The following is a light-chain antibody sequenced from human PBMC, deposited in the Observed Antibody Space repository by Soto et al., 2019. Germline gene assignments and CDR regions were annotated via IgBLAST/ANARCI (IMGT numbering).Light chain of an antibody. CDR3: QQSYNTPLT. CDR1: QNISTY. CDR2: TAS. V-gene: IGKV1-39*01. J-gene: IGKJ4*01. Sequence: IVMTHSPSALSASVGDRVTITFRSSQNISTYLNWYQQTPGKAPKLLIYTASTLQSGVPSRFSGSGSGTDFTLTISSLQPEDFATFYCQQSYNTPLTFGGGTKVDIK.